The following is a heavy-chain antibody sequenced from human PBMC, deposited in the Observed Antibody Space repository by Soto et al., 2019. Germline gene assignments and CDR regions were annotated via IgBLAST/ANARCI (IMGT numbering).Heavy chain of an antibody. Sequence: QVQLVQSGAEVKKPGASVKVSCKASGYTFTSYDINWVRQATGQGLVWMGWMNPNSGNTGYAQKFQGRVTMTRNTSISTAYMELSSLRSEDTAVYYCARGGRADIVVVPAAISPWGQGTLVTVSS. J-gene: IGHJ5*02. CDR3: ARGGRADIVVVPAAISP. V-gene: IGHV1-8*01. CDR2: MNPNSGNT. CDR1: GYTFTSYD. D-gene: IGHD2-2*01.